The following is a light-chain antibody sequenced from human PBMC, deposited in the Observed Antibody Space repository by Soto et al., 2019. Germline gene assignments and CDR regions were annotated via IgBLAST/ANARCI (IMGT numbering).Light chain of an antibody. CDR1: SSNIGSHD. Sequence: QSVLTQPPSVSAAPGQKITISCSGSSSNIGSHDVAWYQQLPGTAPKLLIYDNIKRPSGIPDRFSGSKSGTSATLDITGLQTGDEADYYCGTWENSLTRVFGGGTKLTVL. V-gene: IGLV1-51*01. CDR2: DNI. CDR3: GTWENSLTRV. J-gene: IGLJ3*02.